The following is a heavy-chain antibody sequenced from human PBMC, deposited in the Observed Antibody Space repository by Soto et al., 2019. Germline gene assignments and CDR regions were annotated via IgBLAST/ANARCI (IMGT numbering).Heavy chain of an antibody. CDR1: GDSISSGDYY. Sequence: SETLSLTCTVSGDSISSGDYYWSWIRQPPGKGLEWIGDIYYSGNTYFKPTLKSRVYISLDTSKNQFSLNLTSVTAADTAVYYCARDTALDYWGQGTLVTVS. CDR3: ARDTALDY. CDR2: IYYSGNT. V-gene: IGHV4-30-4*01. J-gene: IGHJ4*02. D-gene: IGHD2-21*02.